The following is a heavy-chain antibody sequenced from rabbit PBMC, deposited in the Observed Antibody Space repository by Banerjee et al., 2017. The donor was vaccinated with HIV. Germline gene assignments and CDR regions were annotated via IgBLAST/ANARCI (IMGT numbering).Heavy chain of an antibody. CDR2: IYADSSGTT. D-gene: IGHD6-1*01. J-gene: IGHJ4*01. CDR1: GFSFSSRYW. CDR3: ARYYANGYNGALNL. V-gene: IGHV1S45*01. Sequence: EQLEESGRDLVKPEGSLTLTCTASGFSFSSRYWICWIRQAPGKGLEWIACIYADSSGTTYYASWAKGRFTISKTSSTTVTLQMTSLTAADTATYFCARYYANGYNGALNLWGPGTLVTVS.